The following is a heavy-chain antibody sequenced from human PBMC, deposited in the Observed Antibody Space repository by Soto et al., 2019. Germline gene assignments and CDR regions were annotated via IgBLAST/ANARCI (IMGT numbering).Heavy chain of an antibody. Sequence: SVKVSCKASGGTFSSYAISWVRQAPGQGLEWMGGIIPIFGTANYAQKFQGRVTITADESTSTAYMELSSLRSEDTAVYYCASMYYYGSGSYEYYYGMDVWGQGTTVNVS. CDR1: GGTFSSYA. CDR2: IIPIFGTA. D-gene: IGHD3-10*01. J-gene: IGHJ6*02. V-gene: IGHV1-69*13. CDR3: ASMYYYGSGSYEYYYGMDV.